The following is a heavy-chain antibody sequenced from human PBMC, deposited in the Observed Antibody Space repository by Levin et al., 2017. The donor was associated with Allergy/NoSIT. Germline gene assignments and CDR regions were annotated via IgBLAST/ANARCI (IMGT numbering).Heavy chain of an antibody. V-gene: IGHV3-23*01. J-gene: IGHJ4*02. CDR3: AKDRLRARIAVAAFDY. D-gene: IGHD6-19*01. CDR1: GFTFSNYG. CDR2: ISGSGGNT. Sequence: GGSLRLSCAASGFTFSNYGMSWVRQAPGKGLEWVSVISGSGGNTYYADSVKGRFTISRDNSKNTLYLQMNSLRAEDMAIYYCAKDRLRARIAVAAFDYWGQGTLVTVSS.